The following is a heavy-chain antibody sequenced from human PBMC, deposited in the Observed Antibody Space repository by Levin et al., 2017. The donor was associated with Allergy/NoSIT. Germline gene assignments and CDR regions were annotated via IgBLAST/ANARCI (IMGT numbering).Heavy chain of an antibody. J-gene: IGHJ4*02. V-gene: IGHV4-30-2*01. D-gene: IGHD3-10*01. CDR2: IYPSGNA. CDR3: ARYSGSGASAYFFDY. Sequence: KPSETLSLTCAVSGGSISSDGYSWNWIRQPPGKGLEWVGNIYPSGNAYYNPSLKSRVTISIDRSKNRFSLRLRSVTAADTAVYFCARYSGSGASAYFFDYWGQGTLVTVSS. CDR1: GGSISSDGYS.